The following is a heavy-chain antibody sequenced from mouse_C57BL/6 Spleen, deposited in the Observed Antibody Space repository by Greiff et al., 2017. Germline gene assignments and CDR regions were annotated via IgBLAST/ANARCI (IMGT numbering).Heavy chain of an antibody. CDR1: GYTFTDYE. Sequence: VQLQQSGAELVRPGASVTLSCKASGYTFTDYEMHWVKQTPVHGLEWIGALDPETGGTAYNQKFKGKAILTADKSSSTAYMELRSLTSEDSAVYYCTGDYYGSSYWGQGTTLTVSS. D-gene: IGHD1-1*01. CDR3: TGDYYGSSY. J-gene: IGHJ2*01. V-gene: IGHV1-15*01. CDR2: LDPETGGT.